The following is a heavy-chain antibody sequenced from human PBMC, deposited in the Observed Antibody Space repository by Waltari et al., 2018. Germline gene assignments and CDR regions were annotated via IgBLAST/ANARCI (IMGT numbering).Heavy chain of an antibody. D-gene: IGHD2-15*01. Sequence: QVQLQESGPGLVKPSETLSLTCTVSGGPISSYYWSWIRQPPGQGLEAIGYIYYSGSTNYNPSLKSRVTISVDTSKNQFSLKLSSVTAADTAVYYCARRAIGYCSGGSCYSGGVGWFDPWGQGTLVTVSS. V-gene: IGHV4-59*01. CDR1: GGPISSYY. J-gene: IGHJ5*02. CDR3: ARRAIGYCSGGSCYSGGVGWFDP. CDR2: IYYSGST.